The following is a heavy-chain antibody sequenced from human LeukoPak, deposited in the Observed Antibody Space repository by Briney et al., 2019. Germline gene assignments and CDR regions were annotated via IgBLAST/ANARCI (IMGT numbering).Heavy chain of an antibody. V-gene: IGHV6-1*01. CDR3: ARNYLSDYGGRNWFDP. J-gene: IGHJ5*02. D-gene: IGHD4-23*01. Sequence: SQTLSLTCAISGDSVSSNSAAWNWIRQSPSRGLEWLGRTYYRSKWYNDYAVSVKSRITINPDTSKNQFSLQLNSVTPEDTAVYYCARNYLSDYGGRNWFDPWGQGTLVTVSS. CDR2: TYYRSKWYN. CDR1: GDSVSSNSAA.